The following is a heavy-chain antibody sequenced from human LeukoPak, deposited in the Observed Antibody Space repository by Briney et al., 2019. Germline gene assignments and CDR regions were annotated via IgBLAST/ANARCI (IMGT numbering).Heavy chain of an antibody. V-gene: IGHV4-34*01. J-gene: IGHJ1*01. Sequence: LRLSCAASGFTFSNHGMHWVRQPPGKGLEWIGEINHSGSTNYNPSLKTRVTISVDTSKNQFSLKLTSVTAADTALYYCARGPSRGHYSDSSGYPEYFLHWGQGTLVTVSS. CDR3: ARGPSRGHYSDSSGYPEYFLH. CDR2: INHSGST. CDR1: GFTFSNHG. D-gene: IGHD3-22*01.